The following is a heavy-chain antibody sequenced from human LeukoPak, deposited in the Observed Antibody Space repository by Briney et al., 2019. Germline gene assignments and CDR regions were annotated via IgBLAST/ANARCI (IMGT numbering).Heavy chain of an antibody. CDR3: AKVHYYGSGSYINYFDY. V-gene: IGHV3-30*18. Sequence: GGSLRLSCAASGFTFSSYGMHWVRQAPGKGLEWVAVISYDGSNKYYADSVKGRFTISRDNSKNTLYLQMNSLRAEDTAVYYCAKVHYYGSGSYINYFDYWGQGTLVTVSS. CDR1: GFTFSSYG. CDR2: ISYDGSNK. D-gene: IGHD3-10*01. J-gene: IGHJ4*02.